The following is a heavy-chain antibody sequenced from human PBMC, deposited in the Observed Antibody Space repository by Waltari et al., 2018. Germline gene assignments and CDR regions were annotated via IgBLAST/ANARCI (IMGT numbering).Heavy chain of an antibody. D-gene: IGHD3-16*01. CDR3: ARGGYYAMDV. V-gene: IGHV3-74*01. Sequence: EVQLVESGGGLVQPGGSLRLSCAASGLTFRRYAMPRVRQAPGKGLVLVSDIKTDGSATNYADSVKGRFTISRDNAKNTLFLQMNSLTAEDTAVYYCARGGYYAMDVWGQGTTVTVSS. J-gene: IGHJ6*02. CDR2: IKTDGSAT. CDR1: GLTFRRYA.